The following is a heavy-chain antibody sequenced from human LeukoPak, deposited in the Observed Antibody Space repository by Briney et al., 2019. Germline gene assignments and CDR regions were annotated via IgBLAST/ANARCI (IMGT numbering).Heavy chain of an antibody. V-gene: IGHV3-11*01. Sequence: PGGSLRLSRAASGFTFPDYYMNGIRQAPGQGLEWTAYMRQSDSSIHYSDSVKGRFIISRDNANHSLYLQMNSLRAEDTAVYYCARGVWGHDAFDVWGRGTLVTVSS. CDR3: ARGVWGHDAFDV. J-gene: IGHJ3*01. CDR2: MRQSDSSI. D-gene: IGHD7-27*01. CDR1: GFTFPDYY.